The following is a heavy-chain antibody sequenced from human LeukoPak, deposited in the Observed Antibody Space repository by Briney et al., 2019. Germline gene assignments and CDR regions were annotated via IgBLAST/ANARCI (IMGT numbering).Heavy chain of an antibody. CDR2: IAVAGDT. J-gene: IGHJ3*02. V-gene: IGHV3-13*01. CDR3: ARGFGITFGRVSTIAFDI. Sequence: GGSPRLSCVASGFTFNNYDIHWVRQTSGEGLEWVSGIAVAGDTYYPDSVKGRFTTSRENAKSSVYLQMNRLRAGDTAVYYCARGFGITFGRVSTIAFDIWGQGTRVIVSS. CDR1: GFTFNNYD. D-gene: IGHD3-16*01.